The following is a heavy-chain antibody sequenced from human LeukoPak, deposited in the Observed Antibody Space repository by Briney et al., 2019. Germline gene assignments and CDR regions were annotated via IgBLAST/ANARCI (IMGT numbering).Heavy chain of an antibody. Sequence: SETLSLTCAVYGVSFSGYYWSWIRQPPGKGLEWIGEINHSGSTNYNPSLKSRVTISVDTSKNQSPLKLSSVTAADTAVYYCARDRNLRKLYYFDYWGQGTLVTVSS. CDR3: ARDRNLRKLYYFDY. CDR1: GVSFSGYY. J-gene: IGHJ4*02. V-gene: IGHV4-34*01. CDR2: INHSGST. D-gene: IGHD5-12*01.